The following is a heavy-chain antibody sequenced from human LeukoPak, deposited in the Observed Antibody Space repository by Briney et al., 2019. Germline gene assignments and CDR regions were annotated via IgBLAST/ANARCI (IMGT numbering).Heavy chain of an antibody. CDR1: GASINSGDFF. J-gene: IGHJ4*02. CDR3: ARVGLDLRSSSVFDH. D-gene: IGHD3-3*01. V-gene: IGHV4-30-4*08. Sequence: LSLTCTVSGASINSGDFFWSWIRQAPGQGLEWIGNIYYSGSTSSNPSLRSRTTLSVDTSKNEFSLRLRSVTAADTAVYYCARVGLDLRSSSVFDHWGQGTLVTVSS. CDR2: IYYSGST.